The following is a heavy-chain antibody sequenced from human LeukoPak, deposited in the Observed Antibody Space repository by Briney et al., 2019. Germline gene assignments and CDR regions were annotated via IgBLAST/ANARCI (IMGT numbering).Heavy chain of an antibody. V-gene: IGHV3-23*01. D-gene: IGHD3-10*01. Sequence: GGSLSLSCAGSGFTLSNSAMSWVRQAPGKGLEWVSTISFSGTSTFYVESVKGRFTISRDNSKSTLYLQMNNLRAEDTALYYCAHGGGGSWFASWGQGTLGTVPS. J-gene: IGHJ5*01. CDR1: GFTLSNSA. CDR3: AHGGGGSWFAS. CDR2: ISFSGTST.